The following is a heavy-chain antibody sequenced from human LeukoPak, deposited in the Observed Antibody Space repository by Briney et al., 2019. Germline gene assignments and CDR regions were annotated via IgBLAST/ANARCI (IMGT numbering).Heavy chain of an antibody. Sequence: GESLRISCKGSGYSFTSYWITWVRQMPGKGLEWVGRIDPSDSYTNNSPSFQGHVTISVDKSISTAYLQWSSLKASDTAMYYCARRDRYSWYSFDYWGQGTLVTVSS. V-gene: IGHV5-10-1*01. D-gene: IGHD6-13*01. J-gene: IGHJ4*02. CDR2: IDPSDSYT. CDR1: GYSFTSYW. CDR3: ARRDRYSWYSFDY.